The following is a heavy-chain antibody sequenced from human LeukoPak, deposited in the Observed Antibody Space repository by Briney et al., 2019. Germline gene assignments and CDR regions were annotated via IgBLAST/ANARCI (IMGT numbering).Heavy chain of an antibody. D-gene: IGHD2-2*01. CDR1: GDSVSSNSAA. CDR3: ARDIVVVPAAPGWFDP. Sequence: SQTFSLTCAISGDSVSSNSAAWNWIRQSPSRGLEWLVRTYYRSKWYNDYAVSVKSRITINPDTSKNQFSLQLNSVTPEDTAVYYCARDIVVVPAAPGWFDPWGQGTLVTVSS. CDR2: TYYRSKWYN. V-gene: IGHV6-1*01. J-gene: IGHJ5*02.